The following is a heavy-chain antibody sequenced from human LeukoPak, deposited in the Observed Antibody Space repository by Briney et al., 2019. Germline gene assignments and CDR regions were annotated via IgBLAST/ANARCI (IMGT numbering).Heavy chain of an antibody. V-gene: IGHV3-30*02. D-gene: IGHD6-13*01. CDR3: AKTRGYSSSWYEANWFDP. Sequence: HPGGSLRLSCAASGFTFSSYGMHWVRQAPGKGLEWVAFIRYDGSNKYYADSVKGRFTISRDNSENTLYLQMNSLRAEDTAVYYCAKTRGYSSSWYEANWFDPWGQGTLVTVSS. CDR1: GFTFSSYG. J-gene: IGHJ5*02. CDR2: IRYDGSNK.